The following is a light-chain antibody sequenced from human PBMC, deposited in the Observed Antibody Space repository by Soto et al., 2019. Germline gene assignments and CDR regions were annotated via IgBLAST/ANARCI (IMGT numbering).Light chain of an antibody. Sequence: QSVLTQPPSVSGAPGQRVTISCTGSSANIGAGYDVHWYQQRPGTAPKLLIFGNINRPSGVPDRCSGSKSGTSASLAITGLQAEDEGDYYCQSYDSTLSARDVFGTGTKVTVL. CDR1: SANIGAGYD. CDR3: QSYDSTLSARDV. J-gene: IGLJ1*01. V-gene: IGLV1-40*01. CDR2: GNI.